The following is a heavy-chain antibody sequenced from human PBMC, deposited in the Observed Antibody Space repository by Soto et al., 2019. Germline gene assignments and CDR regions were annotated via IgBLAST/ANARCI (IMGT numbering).Heavy chain of an antibody. CDR1: GFTFSSYA. D-gene: IGHD2-2*01. V-gene: IGHV3-30-3*01. CDR2: ISYDGSNK. J-gene: IGHJ4*02. Sequence: QVQLVESGGGVVQPGRSLRLSCAASGFTFSSYAMHWVRQAPGKGLEWVAVISYDGSNKYYADSVKGRFTISRDNSKNTLYLQMNSLRAEDTALYYCARDGLGVVVVPAAMPYWGQGTLVTVSS. CDR3: ARDGLGVVVVPAAMPY.